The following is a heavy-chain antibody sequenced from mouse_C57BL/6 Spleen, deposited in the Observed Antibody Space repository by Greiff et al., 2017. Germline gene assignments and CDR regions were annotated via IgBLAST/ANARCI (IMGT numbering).Heavy chain of an antibody. CDR1: GYAFSSSW. CDR3: ARSYYYPFAY. CDR2: IYPGDGDT. J-gene: IGHJ3*01. Sequence: QVQLQQSGPELVKPGASVKISCKASGYAFSSSWINWVKQRPGKGLEWIGRIYPGDGDTNYNGKFKGKATLTADKSSSTAYMQLSSLTSEDSAVYFCARSYYYPFAYWGQGTLVTVSA. D-gene: IGHD2-1*01. V-gene: IGHV1-82*01.